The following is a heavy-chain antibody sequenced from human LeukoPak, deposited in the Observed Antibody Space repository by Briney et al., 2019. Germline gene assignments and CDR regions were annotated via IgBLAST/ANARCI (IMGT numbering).Heavy chain of an antibody. CDR3: ARDRWELEEAFDI. D-gene: IGHD1-26*01. J-gene: IGHJ3*02. CDR2: INPSGGST. V-gene: IGHV1-46*01. CDR1: GYTFTSYY. Sequence: ASVTVSCKASGYTFTSYYMHWVRQAPGQGLEWMGIINPSGGSTSYAQKFQGRVTMTRDTSTSTVYMELSSLRSEDTAVYYCARDRWELEEAFDIWGQGTMVTVSS.